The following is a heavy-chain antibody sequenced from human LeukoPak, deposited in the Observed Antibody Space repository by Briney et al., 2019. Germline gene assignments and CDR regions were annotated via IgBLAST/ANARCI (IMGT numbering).Heavy chain of an antibody. Sequence: ASVKVSCKASGYTLTRYYMHWVRQAPGQGLEWMGIINPSGGSTSYAQKFQGRVTMTRDTSTRTVYMELSSLRSEDTAVYYCARGSMMMGGFDYWGQGTLVTVSS. V-gene: IGHV1-46*01. CDR3: ARGSMMMGGFDY. J-gene: IGHJ4*02. D-gene: IGHD2/OR15-2a*01. CDR2: INPSGGST. CDR1: GYTLTRYY.